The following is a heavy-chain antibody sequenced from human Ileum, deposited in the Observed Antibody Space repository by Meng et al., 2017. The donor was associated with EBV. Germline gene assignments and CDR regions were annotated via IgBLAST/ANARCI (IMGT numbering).Heavy chain of an antibody. J-gene: IGHJ5*01. CDR3: TTGTGATSPWFDS. CDR1: GYLFSDYY. CDR2: VDPNDDEI. Sequence: EVQLVPSGADVKKPGSSVKISCKASGYLFSDYYLHWVRQAPGKGLEWLGLVDPNDDEIKYADKFRDRVTMTADTSTDTAYMELSTLRSDDTAVYFCTTGTGATSPWFDSWGQGTLVTVSS. D-gene: IGHD1-1*01. V-gene: IGHV1-69-2*01.